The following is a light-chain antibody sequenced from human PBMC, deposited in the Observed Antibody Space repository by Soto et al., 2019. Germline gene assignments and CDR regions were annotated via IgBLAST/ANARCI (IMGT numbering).Light chain of an antibody. Sequence: DIQMTQSPSFLSASAGDRVTIVCRASQSVGNFLHWYQQKPGRAPKLLIYSASKLESGVPSRFGGSGSGTNFTLTVSRLQPEDFGTYYCQQSYRNPRTFGLGTRVEIK. CDR2: SAS. J-gene: IGKJ1*01. CDR1: QSVGNF. V-gene: IGKV1-39*01. CDR3: QQSYRNPRT.